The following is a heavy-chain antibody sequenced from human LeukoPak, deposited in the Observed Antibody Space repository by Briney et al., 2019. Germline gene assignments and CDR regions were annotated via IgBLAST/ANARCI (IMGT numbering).Heavy chain of an antibody. CDR1: GYTLTELS. D-gene: IGHD2-15*01. J-gene: IGHJ3*02. Sequence: ASVKVSCKVSGYTLTELSMHWVRQAPGKGLEWMGGFDPEDAKTIYAQKFQGRVTMTEDTSTDTAYMELSSLRSEDTAAYYCARGSSRGPRDAFDIWGQGTMVTLSS. CDR3: ARGSSRGPRDAFDI. V-gene: IGHV1-24*01. CDR2: FDPEDAKT.